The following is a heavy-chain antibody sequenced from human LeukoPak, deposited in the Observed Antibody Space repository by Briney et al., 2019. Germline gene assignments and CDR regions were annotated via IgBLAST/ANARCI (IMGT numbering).Heavy chain of an antibody. CDR1: GYTLTELS. D-gene: IGHD2-21*02. Sequence: ASVKVSCKVSGYTLTELSMRWVRQAPGKGLEWMGGFDPEDGETIYAQKFQGRVTMTEDTSTDTAYMELSSLRSEDTAVYYCATGGIRCGGDCYAPYWGQGTLVTVSS. CDR3: ATGGIRCGGDCYAPY. CDR2: FDPEDGET. V-gene: IGHV1-24*01. J-gene: IGHJ4*02.